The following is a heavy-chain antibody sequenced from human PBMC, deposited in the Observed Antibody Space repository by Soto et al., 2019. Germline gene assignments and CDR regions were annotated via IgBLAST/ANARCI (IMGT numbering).Heavy chain of an antibody. CDR1: GFTFATYT. CDR2: ITGSDGRT. J-gene: IGHJ4*02. D-gene: IGHD5-12*01. V-gene: IGHV3-23*01. Sequence: EVQLLESGGGLVQPGGSLRLSCAASGFTFATYTMSWVRQTPGKGLEWVSAITGSDGRTYYADSVKGRFTISRDNSKNTLYLQMNSLGAADTAVYYCAKNSAATIRVGFDYWGQGTLVTVSS. CDR3: AKNSAATIRVGFDY.